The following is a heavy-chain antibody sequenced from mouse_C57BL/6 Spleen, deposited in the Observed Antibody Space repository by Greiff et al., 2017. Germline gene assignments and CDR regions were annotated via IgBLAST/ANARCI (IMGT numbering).Heavy chain of an antibody. Sequence: QVQLQQSGAELVRPGASVTLSCKASGYTFTDYEMHWVKQTPVHGLEWIGAIDPETGGTAYNQKFKGKAILTADKSSSTAYMELRSRTSEDSAVYYCTNHGSSPWFAYWGQGTLVTVSA. D-gene: IGHD1-1*01. CDR3: TNHGSSPWFAY. CDR2: IDPETGGT. CDR1: GYTFTDYE. V-gene: IGHV1-15*01. J-gene: IGHJ3*01.